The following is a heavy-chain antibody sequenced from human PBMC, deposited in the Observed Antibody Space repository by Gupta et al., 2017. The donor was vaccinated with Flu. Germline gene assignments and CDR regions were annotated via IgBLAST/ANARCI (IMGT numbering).Heavy chain of an antibody. CDR2: LSASGGST. J-gene: IGHJ4*02. CDR3: AKGGLGQNSGLDY. D-gene: IGHD6-19*01. CDR1: GFTFSNYA. V-gene: IGHV3-23*01. Sequence: EVQLFVSGGGLVQPGGSLRLSCAASGFTFSNYAMTWVRQAPEKGLEWVSSLSASGGSTYYADSVKGRFTISRDNSKNMVSLQMNSLRAEDTAIYFCAKGGLGQNSGLDYWGQGTLVTVSS.